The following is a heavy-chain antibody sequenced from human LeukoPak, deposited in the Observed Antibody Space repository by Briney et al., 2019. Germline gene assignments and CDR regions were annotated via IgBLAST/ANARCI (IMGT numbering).Heavy chain of an antibody. J-gene: IGHJ4*02. CDR1: GFTFSSYA. CDR3: AKDPFRLLVAGTVGVDY. CDR2: ISGSGGST. V-gene: IGHV3-23*01. Sequence: GGSLRLSCAASGFTFSSYAMSWVRQAPGKGLEWVSAISGSGGSTYYADSVKGRFTISRDNSKNTLYLQMNSLRAEDTAVYYSAKDPFRLLVAGTVGVDYWGQGTLVTVSS. D-gene: IGHD6-19*01.